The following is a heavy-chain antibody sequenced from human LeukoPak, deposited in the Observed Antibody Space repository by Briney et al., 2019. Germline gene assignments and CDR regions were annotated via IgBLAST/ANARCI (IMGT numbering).Heavy chain of an antibody. CDR2: INPSGGST. J-gene: IGHJ4*02. CDR1: GYTFTSYY. CDR3: ARDRRGSSGYYYPLGY. D-gene: IGHD3-22*01. Sequence: ASVKVSCKAFGYTFTSYYMHWVRQAPGQGLEWMGIINPSGGSTSYAQKFQGRVTMTRDTSTSTVYMELSSLRSEDTAVYYCARDRRGSSGYYYPLGYWGQGTLVTVSS. V-gene: IGHV1-46*01.